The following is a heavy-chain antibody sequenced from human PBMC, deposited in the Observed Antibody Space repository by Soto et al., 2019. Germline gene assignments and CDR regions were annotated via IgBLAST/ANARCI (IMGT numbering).Heavy chain of an antibody. Sequence: GGSLRLSCAASGFTFSSYGMHWVRQAPGKGLEWVAVISYDGSNKYYADSVKGRFTISRDNSKNTLYLQMNSLRAEDTAVYYCAKDLLRDNYYYDSSGYYPVSGMDVWGQGTTVTVSS. CDR3: AKDLLRDNYYYDSSGYYPVSGMDV. V-gene: IGHV3-30*18. CDR2: ISYDGSNK. D-gene: IGHD3-22*01. J-gene: IGHJ6*02. CDR1: GFTFSSYG.